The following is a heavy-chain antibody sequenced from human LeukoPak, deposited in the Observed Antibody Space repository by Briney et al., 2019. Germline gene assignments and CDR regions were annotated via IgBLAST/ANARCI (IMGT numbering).Heavy chain of an antibody. CDR2: IIPIFGTA. CDR3: ASSSYSSSSGGY. V-gene: IGHV1-69*13. CDR1: GGTFSSYA. Sequence: ASVKVSCKASGGTFSSYAISWVRQAPGQGLEWMGGIIPIFGTANYAQKFQGRVTITADETTSTAYMELSSLRSEDTAVYYCASSSYSSSSGGYWGQGTLVTVSS. D-gene: IGHD6-13*01. J-gene: IGHJ4*02.